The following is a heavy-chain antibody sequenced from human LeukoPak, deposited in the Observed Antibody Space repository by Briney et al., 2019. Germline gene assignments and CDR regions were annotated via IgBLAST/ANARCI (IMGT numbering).Heavy chain of an antibody. D-gene: IGHD5-24*01. CDR2: IYPGDSDT. J-gene: IGHJ4*02. Sequence: GESLKISCKGTEFSFINYWIAWVRQMPGKGLEWMGIIYPGDSDTKISPSFEGQVTISADKSISTAYLQWSSLKASDTAMYYCARLGEMATIFYWGQGTLVTVSS. CDR3: ARLGEMATIFY. V-gene: IGHV5-51*01. CDR1: EFSFINYW.